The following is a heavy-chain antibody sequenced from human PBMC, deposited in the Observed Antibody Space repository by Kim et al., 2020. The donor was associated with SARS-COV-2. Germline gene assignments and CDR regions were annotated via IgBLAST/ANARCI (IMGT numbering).Heavy chain of an antibody. Sequence: GGSLRPSCAASGFTFSDFAMTWVRQAPGKGLEWVSGISGSGGNTYYADSVKGRFTISRNNFKDTVYLQIKRLRLEDTAVYYCAKGTSGWFGGWFDPWGQGTAVTVSS. J-gene: IGHJ5*02. V-gene: IGHV3-23*01. CDR3: AKGTSGWFGGWFDP. CDR1: GFTFSDFA. CDR2: ISGSGGNT. D-gene: IGHD6-19*01.